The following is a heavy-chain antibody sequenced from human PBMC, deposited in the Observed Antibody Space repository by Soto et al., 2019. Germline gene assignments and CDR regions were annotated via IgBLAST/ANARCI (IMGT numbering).Heavy chain of an antibody. CDR3: ASGAAAVGYYGMDV. Sequence: ASVKVSCKASGYTFTSYCISWVRQAPGQGLEWMGWISAYNGNTNYAQKLQGRVTMTTDTSTSTAYMELRSLRSDDTAVYYCASGAAAVGYYGMDVWGQGTTVTVSS. V-gene: IGHV1-18*01. CDR2: ISAYNGNT. CDR1: GYTFTSYC. D-gene: IGHD6-13*01. J-gene: IGHJ6*02.